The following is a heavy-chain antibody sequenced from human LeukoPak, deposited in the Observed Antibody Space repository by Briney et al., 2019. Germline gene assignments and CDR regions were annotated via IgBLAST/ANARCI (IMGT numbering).Heavy chain of an antibody. V-gene: IGHV5-51*01. CDR2: IYPGDSDT. Sequence: GESLKISCQASGYSFNSYWIGWVRQMPGKGLEWMGIIYPGDSDTRYSPSFQGQVTISADKSISTAYLQWSSLKASDTAMYYCARQPKTLKRWLQSSLYYMDVWGKGTTVTVSS. CDR1: GYSFNSYW. J-gene: IGHJ6*03. D-gene: IGHD5-24*01. CDR3: ARQPKTLKRWLQSSLYYMDV.